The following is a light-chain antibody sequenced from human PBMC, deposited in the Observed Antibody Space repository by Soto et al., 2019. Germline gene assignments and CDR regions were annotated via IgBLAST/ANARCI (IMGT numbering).Light chain of an antibody. CDR1: ESVHRN. CDR3: PHYSNWPPT. CDR2: YAS. Sequence: EVVMTQSPDTLSVSPGERGTLSCRASESVHRNLAWYQQKPGQGPSLLIYYASTRATGVPDRLAGSGSGTEFTLNISSLQTEDIEAYHWPHYSNWPPTFSPGTKVEIK. V-gene: IGKV3-15*01. J-gene: IGKJ3*01.